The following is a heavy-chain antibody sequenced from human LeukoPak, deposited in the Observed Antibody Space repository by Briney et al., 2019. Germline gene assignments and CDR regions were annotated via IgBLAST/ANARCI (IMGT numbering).Heavy chain of an antibody. J-gene: IGHJ4*02. CDR1: GFTFEDYA. Sequence: GRSLRLSCAASGFTFEDYAMHWVRQVPGKGLEWVSGISWNSVSVDYADSVKGRFTISRDNGKNSLFLQMNSLRAEDTALYYCAKGPRFGELLAYFDYWGQGALVTVSS. V-gene: IGHV3-9*01. CDR3: AKGPRFGELLAYFDY. CDR2: ISWNSVSV. D-gene: IGHD3-10*01.